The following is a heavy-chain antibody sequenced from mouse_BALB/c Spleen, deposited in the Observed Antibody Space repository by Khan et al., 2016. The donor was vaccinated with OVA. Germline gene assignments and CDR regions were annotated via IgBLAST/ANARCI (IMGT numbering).Heavy chain of an antibody. D-gene: IGHD1-2*01. V-gene: IGHV2-6-7*01. J-gene: IGHJ3*01. CDR1: GFSLTGFG. CDR3: ARELRLGGFAY. Sequence: QVQLQQSGPGLVAPSQSLSITCTVSGFSLTGFGINWVRQPPGKGLEWLGMIWGDGSTDYNSVLKSRLSISKDNSKSQVFLKMNSLQTDDTARDYCARELRLGGFAYWGQGTLVTVAA. CDR2: IWGDGST.